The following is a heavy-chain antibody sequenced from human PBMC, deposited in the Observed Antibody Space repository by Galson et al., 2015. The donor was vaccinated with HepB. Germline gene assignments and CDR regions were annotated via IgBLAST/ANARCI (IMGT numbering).Heavy chain of an antibody. CDR3: AGLSNNVSSWYYYYYYMDV. J-gene: IGHJ6*03. D-gene: IGHD6-13*01. V-gene: IGHV5-10-1*01. CDR1: GYSFTSYW. CDR2: IDPSDSYT. Sequence: QSGAEVKKPGESLRISCKGSGYSFTSYWISWVRQMPGKGLEWMGRIDPSDSYTNYSPSFQGHVTISADKSISTAYLQWSSLKASDTAMYYCAGLSNNVSSWYYYYYYMDVWGKGTTVTVSS.